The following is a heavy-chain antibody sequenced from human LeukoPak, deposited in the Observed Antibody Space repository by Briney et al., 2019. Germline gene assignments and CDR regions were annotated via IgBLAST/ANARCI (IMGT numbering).Heavy chain of an antibody. J-gene: IGHJ4*01. CDR3: ARDYGDYYFDY. V-gene: IGHV3-7*01. CDR1: GFTLSSYW. Sequence: GGSLRLSCAASGFTLSSYWMSWVRQAPGKGLEWVANIKQDGSEKYYVDSVKGRFTISRDNAKNSLYLQMNSLRAEDTAVYYCARDYGDYYFDYWGHGPLVTVSS. D-gene: IGHD4-17*01. CDR2: IKQDGSEK.